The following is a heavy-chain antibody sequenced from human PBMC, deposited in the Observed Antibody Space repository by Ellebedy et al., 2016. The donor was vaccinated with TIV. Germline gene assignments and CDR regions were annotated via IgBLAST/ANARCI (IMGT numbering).Heavy chain of an antibody. CDR3: ARLGVYYGSGSYEDY. Sequence: ASVKVSCKGSGYSFTSYWISWVRQMPGKGLEWMGRIDPSDSYTNYSPSFQGHVTISADKSISTAYLQWSSLKASDTAMYYCARLGVYYGSGSYEDYWGQGTLVTVSS. CDR2: IDPSDSYT. V-gene: IGHV5-10-1*01. CDR1: GYSFTSYW. J-gene: IGHJ4*02. D-gene: IGHD3-10*01.